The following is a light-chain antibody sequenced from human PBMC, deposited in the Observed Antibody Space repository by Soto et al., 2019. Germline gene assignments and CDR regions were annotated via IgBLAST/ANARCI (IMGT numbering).Light chain of an antibody. V-gene: IGKV3-15*01. Sequence: MVLRRYQATLCSSRGERATLSGGASQSVSSSLAWYQQKPGQAPGVLIYGASTRATGIPARFSGSGSGTEFTLTISSLQSEDFAVYYCQQYNTWVRTFGQGTKVDIK. CDR1: QSVSSS. CDR2: GAS. J-gene: IGKJ1*01. CDR3: QQYNTWVRT.